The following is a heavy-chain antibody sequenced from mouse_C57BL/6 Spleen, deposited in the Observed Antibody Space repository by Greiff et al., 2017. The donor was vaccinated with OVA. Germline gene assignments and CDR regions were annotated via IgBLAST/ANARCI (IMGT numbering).Heavy chain of an antibody. J-gene: IGHJ4*01. V-gene: IGHV1-82*01. D-gene: IGHD1-1*01. CDR1: GYAFSSSW. CDR3: TRWPFITTVADSMDY. Sequence: VQLQQSGPVLAKPGASVKISCKASGYAFSSSWMNWVKQRPGKGLEWMGGIYPGDGDNNYNGKFKGKGTLTADKSSSTAYMELSSLTSEDSAVYFCTRWPFITTVADSMDYWGQGTSLTVSS. CDR2: IYPGDGDN.